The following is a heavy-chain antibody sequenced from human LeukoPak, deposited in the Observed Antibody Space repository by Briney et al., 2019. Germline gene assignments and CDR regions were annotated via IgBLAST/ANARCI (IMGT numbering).Heavy chain of an antibody. CDR3: AREVLDSSGYYSSWYFDL. V-gene: IGHV4-30-2*01. Sequence: SETLSLTCALSGGSISSGGYSWSWIRQPPGKGLEWIGYTYHSGSTYYNPSLKSRVTISVDRSKNQFSLKLSSVTAADTAVYYCAREVLDSSGYYSSWYFDLWGRGTLVTVSS. CDR1: GGSISSGGYS. CDR2: TYHSGST. D-gene: IGHD3-22*01. J-gene: IGHJ2*01.